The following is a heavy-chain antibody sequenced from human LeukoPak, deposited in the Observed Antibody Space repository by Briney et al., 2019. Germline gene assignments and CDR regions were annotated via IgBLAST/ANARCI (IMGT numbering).Heavy chain of an antibody. V-gene: IGHV1-46*01. D-gene: IGHD3-9*01. J-gene: IGHJ3*02. CDR1: GYTFTSYY. CDR2: INPSGGST. Sequence: GASVKVSCKASGYTFTSYYMHWVRQAPGQGLEWMGIINPSGGSTSYAQKFQGRVTITADESTSTAYMELSSLRSGDTAVYYCARDVTEVYDILTGLDAFDIWGQGIMVTVSS. CDR3: ARDVTEVYDILTGLDAFDI.